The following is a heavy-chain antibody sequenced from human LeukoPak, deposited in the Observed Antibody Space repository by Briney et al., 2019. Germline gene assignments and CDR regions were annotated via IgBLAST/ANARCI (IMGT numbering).Heavy chain of an antibody. CDR2: ISAYNGNT. Sequence: GASVKVSCTASGYTFTSYGISWVRQAPGQGLEWMGWISAYNGNTNYAQKLQGRVTMTTDTSTSTAYMELRSLRSDDTAVYYCALGYCSGGSGPYGMDVWGQGTTVTVSS. V-gene: IGHV1-18*01. CDR3: ALGYCSGGSGPYGMDV. D-gene: IGHD2-15*01. CDR1: GYTFTSYG. J-gene: IGHJ6*02.